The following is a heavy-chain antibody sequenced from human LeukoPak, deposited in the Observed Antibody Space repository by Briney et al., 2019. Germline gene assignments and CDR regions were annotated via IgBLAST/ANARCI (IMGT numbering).Heavy chain of an antibody. CDR3: ARISYGDYGYYYYGMDV. CDR2: IYSGGST. J-gene: IGHJ6*02. CDR1: GFTVSSNY. D-gene: IGHD4-17*01. V-gene: IGHV3-53*04. Sequence: GGSLRLSCAASGFTVSSNYMSWVRQAPGKGLEWVSVIYSGGSTYYADSVKGRFTISRHNPKNTLYLQMNSLRAEDTAVYYCARISYGDYGYYYYGMDVWGQGTTVTVSS.